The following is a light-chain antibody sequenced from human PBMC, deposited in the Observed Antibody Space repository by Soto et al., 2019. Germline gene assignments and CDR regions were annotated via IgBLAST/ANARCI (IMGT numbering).Light chain of an antibody. CDR3: QQYGSSPRT. CDR2: GVS. Sequence: EIVWTQSPGTLSLSPGEGTTLSCRASQSISSSYLAWYQQKPGQAPRLLIYGVSTRATGIPDRFSGSGSGTDFTLTISRLEPEDFAVYYCQQYGSSPRTFGQGTKLEIK. CDR1: QSISSSY. V-gene: IGKV3-20*01. J-gene: IGKJ2*01.